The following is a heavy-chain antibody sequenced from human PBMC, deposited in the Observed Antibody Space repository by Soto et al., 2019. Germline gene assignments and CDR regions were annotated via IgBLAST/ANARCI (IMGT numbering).Heavy chain of an antibody. CDR3: TTDLIAARPLGY. Sequence: EVQLVESGGGLVKPGGSLRLSCAASGFTFSNAWMSWVRQAPGKGLEWVGRIKSKTDGGTTDYAAPVKGRFTISRDDSKNTLYLQMNSLKTGDTAVYYCTTDLIAARPLGYWGQGTLVTVSS. V-gene: IGHV3-15*01. CDR1: GFTFSNAW. J-gene: IGHJ4*02. CDR2: IKSKTDGGTT. D-gene: IGHD6-6*01.